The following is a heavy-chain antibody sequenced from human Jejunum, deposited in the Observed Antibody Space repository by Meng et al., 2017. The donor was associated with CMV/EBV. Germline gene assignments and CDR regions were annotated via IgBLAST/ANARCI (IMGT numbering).Heavy chain of an antibody. CDR1: GFTFSSYA. D-gene: IGHD3-16*01. Sequence: CVASGFTFSSYAMTWVRQAPGKGLEWVSSISGGGGGTYYADSVKGRFTISRDNSKNTIYLQINSLRAEDTAIYYCAKVVRWGEAESWGQGNLVTVSS. V-gene: IGHV3-23*01. CDR2: ISGGGGGT. J-gene: IGHJ4*02. CDR3: AKVVRWGEAES.